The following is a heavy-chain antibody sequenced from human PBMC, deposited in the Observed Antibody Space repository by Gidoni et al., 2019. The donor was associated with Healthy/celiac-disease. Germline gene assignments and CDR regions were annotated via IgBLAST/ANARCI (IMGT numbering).Heavy chain of an antibody. CDR2: INSDGSST. Sequence: EVQLVESGGGLVQPGGSLRLSCAASGFTFSSYWMHWVRQAPGKGLVWVSRINSDGSSTSYADSVKGRFTISRDNAKNTLYLQMNSLRAEDTAVYYCARDRQNYDFWSGYQGNWFDPWGQGTLVTVSS. CDR1: GFTFSSYW. CDR3: ARDRQNYDFWSGYQGNWFDP. V-gene: IGHV3-74*01. J-gene: IGHJ5*02. D-gene: IGHD3-3*01.